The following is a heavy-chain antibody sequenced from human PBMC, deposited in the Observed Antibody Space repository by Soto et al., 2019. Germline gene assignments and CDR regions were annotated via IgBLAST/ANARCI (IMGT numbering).Heavy chain of an antibody. CDR2: TSYSGST. J-gene: IGHJ6*02. CDR3: ARGHRAMEYYYYYGMDV. D-gene: IGHD5-18*01. CDR1: GGSISSSF. Sequence: PSETLSLTCSVSGGSISSSFWSWIRQPPGKELEWIGSTSYSGSTTYNPSLKSRITLSVDTSKSQFSLRVASVTAADTAVYYCARGHRAMEYYYYYGMDVWGQGTTVTVSS. V-gene: IGHV4-59*01.